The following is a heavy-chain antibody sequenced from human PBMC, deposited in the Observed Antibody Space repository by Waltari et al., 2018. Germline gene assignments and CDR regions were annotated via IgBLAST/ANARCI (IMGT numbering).Heavy chain of an antibody. J-gene: IGHJ4*02. D-gene: IGHD3-3*02. CDR3: ARELDHIKDDY. Sequence: EVQLVESGGGLVQPGGSLRLSCAVSGFTFINYHMTWVRLAPGRGLEWLSYISSDSNVIYYSDSVRGRFTVSRDNAKSSLFLQMNSLRAEDTAVYYCARELDHIKDDYWGQGTLVTVSS. CDR1: GFTFINYH. V-gene: IGHV3-48*04. CDR2: ISSDSNVI.